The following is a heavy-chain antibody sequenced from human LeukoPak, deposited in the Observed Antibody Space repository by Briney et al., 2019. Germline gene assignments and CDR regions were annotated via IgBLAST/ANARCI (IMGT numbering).Heavy chain of an antibody. D-gene: IGHD2/OR15-2a*01. CDR3: TPVMVEDRGF. J-gene: IGHJ4*02. CDR2: IKSKNDGGTT. CDR1: GFMFNKAW. V-gene: IGHV3-15*01. Sequence: GGSLRLSCAASGFMFNKAWMNWVRQAPGKGPEWVGRIKSKNDGGTTDYGSPVKGRFTISRDDSKNTLYLQMNSLITDDTAIYYCTPVMVEDRGFWGQGTLVTVSS.